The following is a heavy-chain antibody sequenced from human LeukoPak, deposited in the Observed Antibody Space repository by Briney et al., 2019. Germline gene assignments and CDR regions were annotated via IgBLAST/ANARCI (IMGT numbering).Heavy chain of an antibody. CDR1: GGTFSSYA. CDR2: INPNSGGT. Sequence: ASVKVSCKASGGTFSSYAISWVRQAPGQGLEWMGWINPNSGGTNYAQKFQGWVTMTRDTSISTAYMELSRLRSDDTAVYYCARSFGRGYSFVDYWGQGTLVTVSS. D-gene: IGHD5-18*01. J-gene: IGHJ4*02. CDR3: ARSFGRGYSFVDY. V-gene: IGHV1-2*04.